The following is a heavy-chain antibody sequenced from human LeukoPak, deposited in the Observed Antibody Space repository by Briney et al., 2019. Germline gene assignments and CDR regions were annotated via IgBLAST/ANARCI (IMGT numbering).Heavy chain of an antibody. CDR2: ISSSSSYI. Sequence: GGSLRLSCAASGFTFSSYSMNWVRQAPGKGLEWVSSISSSSSYIYYADSVKGRFTISRDNAKNSLYLQMNSLRAEDTAVYYCARDLAVAGAAASKYRGQGTLVTVSS. J-gene: IGHJ4*02. D-gene: IGHD6-19*01. CDR1: GFTFSSYS. CDR3: ARDLAVAGAAASKY. V-gene: IGHV3-21*01.